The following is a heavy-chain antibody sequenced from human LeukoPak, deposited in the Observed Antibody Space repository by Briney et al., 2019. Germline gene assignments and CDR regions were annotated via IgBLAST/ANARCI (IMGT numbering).Heavy chain of an antibody. CDR2: IYTSGST. J-gene: IGHJ3*02. CDR3: ARVWDYTVYYATSGDAFDI. CDR1: GGSISSGSSC. Sequence: SETLSLTCTVSGGSISSGSSCWSWIRQPAGKGLEWIRRIYTSGSTNYNPSLRTRVNISGDTSKNKFSLKLSSVTAADTAVYYCARVWDYTVYYATSGDAFDIWGQGTMVTVSS. D-gene: IGHD3-22*01. V-gene: IGHV4-61*02.